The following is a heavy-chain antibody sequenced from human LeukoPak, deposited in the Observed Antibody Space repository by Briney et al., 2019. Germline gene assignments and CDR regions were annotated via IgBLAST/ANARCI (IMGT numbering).Heavy chain of an antibody. CDR3: ARGVAVSGQYFDS. CDR2: INQDGTEK. V-gene: IGHV3-7*04. D-gene: IGHD6-19*01. Sequence: GGSLRLSCAASGXTFSSYSMNWVRQASGKGLEWVAKINQDGTEKHHVDSVKGRFTISRDNAKNSLYLQMNSLRGEDTAAYYCARGVAVSGQYFDSWGQGTLVTVSS. CDR1: GXTFSSYS. J-gene: IGHJ4*02.